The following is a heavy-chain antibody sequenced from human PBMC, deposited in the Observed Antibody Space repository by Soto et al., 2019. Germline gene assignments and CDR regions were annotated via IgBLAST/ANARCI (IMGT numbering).Heavy chain of an antibody. CDR2: IYYSGST. D-gene: IGHD3-3*01. J-gene: IGHJ5*02. Sequence: SETLSLTCTVSGGSISSGGYYWSWIRQHPGKGLEWIGYIYYSGSTYYNPSLKSRVTISVDTSKNQFSLKLSSVTAADTAVYYCARATVRISIFGGALNWFDPWGQGTLGTLSS. CDR1: GGSISSGGYY. V-gene: IGHV4-31*03. CDR3: ARATVRISIFGGALNWFDP.